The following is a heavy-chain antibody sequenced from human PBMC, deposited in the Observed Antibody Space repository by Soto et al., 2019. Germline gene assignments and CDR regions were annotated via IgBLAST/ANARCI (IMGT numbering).Heavy chain of an antibody. CDR3: AKDRGGFTSGWEFFDF. J-gene: IGHJ4*02. CDR1: GVAFSFYS. V-gene: IGHV3-23*01. D-gene: IGHD6-19*01. Sequence: EVALLESGGGLVQPGGSLRLSCEVSGVAFSFYSMSWVRQAPGKGLEWVASISGNGATTYYAASGKGRFTFSRDNSKNAVPLKMNSLRGEDAAVYYCAKDRGGFTSGWEFFDFWGQGTLVTVSS. CDR2: ISGNGATT.